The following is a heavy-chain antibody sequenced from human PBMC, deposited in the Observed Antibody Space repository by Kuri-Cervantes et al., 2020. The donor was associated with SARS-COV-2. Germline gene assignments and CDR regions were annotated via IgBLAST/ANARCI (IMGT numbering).Heavy chain of an antibody. D-gene: IGHD3-22*01. CDR3: ARGNYYDSSGYFYYYGMDV. J-gene: IGHJ6*02. V-gene: IGHV3-72*01. CDR2: TRNKANSYTT. CDR1: GFTFSDHY. Sequence: GGSLRLSCAASGFTFSDHYMDWVRQAPGKGLEWVGRTRNKANSYTTEYAASVTGRFTISRDDSKNSLYLQMNSLKTEDTAVYYCARGNYYDSSGYFYYYGMDVWGQGTTVTVSS.